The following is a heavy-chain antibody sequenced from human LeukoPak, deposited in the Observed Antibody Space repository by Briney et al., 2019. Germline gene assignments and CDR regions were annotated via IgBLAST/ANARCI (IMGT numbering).Heavy chain of an antibody. J-gene: IGHJ6*03. Sequence: ASMKVSCKASGYTFTSYDINWVRQATGQGLEWMGWMNPNSGNTGYAQKFQGRVTITRNTSISTAYMELSSLRSEDTAVYYCARVTMVRGVIKPYYYYMDAWGKGTTVTVSS. CDR2: MNPNSGNT. V-gene: IGHV1-8*03. CDR3: ARVTMVRGVIKPYYYYMDA. D-gene: IGHD3-10*01. CDR1: GYTFTSYD.